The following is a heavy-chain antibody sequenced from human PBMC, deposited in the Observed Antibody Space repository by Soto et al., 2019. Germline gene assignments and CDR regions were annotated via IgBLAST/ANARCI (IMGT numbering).Heavy chain of an antibody. CDR2: ISTSGDAT. Sequence: EVQLVESGGGLVKSGGSLRLSCAASGFTFSTYTLNWVRQAPGKGLEWVSSISTSGDATYYEDSVRGRFTISRDNARAALYLQMDSLRVEDTAMYYCTRDGEPLWGQGTMVRVSS. D-gene: IGHD3-3*01. V-gene: IGHV3-21*01. J-gene: IGHJ3*01. CDR1: GFTFSTYT. CDR3: TRDGEPL.